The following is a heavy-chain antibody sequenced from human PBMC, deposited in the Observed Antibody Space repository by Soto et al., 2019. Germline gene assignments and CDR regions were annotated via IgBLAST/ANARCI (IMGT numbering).Heavy chain of an antibody. J-gene: IGHJ5*02. D-gene: IGHD6-6*01. V-gene: IGHV1-18*01. Sequence: QVQLVQSGPEVKKPGASVKVSCKASGYTFTSYGISWVRQAPGQGLEWMGWISAYNGNTNYAQNLQGRLTMTTDTSTSTTHMELRSLTSDDTAVYYCPRSTRPELRFDTWGQGTLVTVSS. CDR3: PRSTRPELRFDT. CDR1: GYTFTSYG. CDR2: ISAYNGNT.